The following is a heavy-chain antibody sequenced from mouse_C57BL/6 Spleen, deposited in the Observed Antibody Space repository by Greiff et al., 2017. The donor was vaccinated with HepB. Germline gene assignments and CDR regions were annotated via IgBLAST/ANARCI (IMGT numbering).Heavy chain of an antibody. CDR1: GFTFNDYY. Sequence: EVKLMESEGGLVQPGSSMKLSCTASGFTFNDYYMAWVRQVPEKGLEWVANINYDGSSTYYLDSLKSRFIISRDNAKNILYLQMSSLKSEDTATYYCARDYGSDWYFDVWGTGTTVTVSS. CDR3: ARDYGSDWYFDV. CDR2: INYDGSST. J-gene: IGHJ1*03. D-gene: IGHD1-1*01. V-gene: IGHV5-16*01.